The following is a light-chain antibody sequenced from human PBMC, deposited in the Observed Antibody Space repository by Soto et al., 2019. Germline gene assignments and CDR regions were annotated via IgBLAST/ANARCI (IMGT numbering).Light chain of an antibody. Sequence: EIVLTHPRFTGYSPPADTDTLRCRASQSVSNNLAWYQQKPGQAPRLLIYGASTRATGIPARFSGSGSGTDFTLTISRLEPEDFAVYYCQQYGRSITFGQGTRLEIK. CDR1: QSVSNN. CDR3: QQYGRSIT. CDR2: GAS. J-gene: IGKJ5*01. V-gene: IGKV3-20*01.